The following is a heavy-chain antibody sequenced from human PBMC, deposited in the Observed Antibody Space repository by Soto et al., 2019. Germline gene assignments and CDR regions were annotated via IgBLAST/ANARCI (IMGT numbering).Heavy chain of an antibody. V-gene: IGHV3-23*01. CDR2: ISGSGGST. J-gene: IGHJ5*02. CDR1: GFTFSSYA. CDR3: AKVYGDYVVDWFDP. D-gene: IGHD4-17*01. Sequence: EVQLLESGGGLVQPGGSLRLCCAASGFTFSSYAMSWVRQAPGKGLEWVSAISGSGGSTYYGDSMKGRFTISRDNSKNTLYLQMNSLRAEDTAVYYCAKVYGDYVVDWFDPWGQGTLVTVSS.